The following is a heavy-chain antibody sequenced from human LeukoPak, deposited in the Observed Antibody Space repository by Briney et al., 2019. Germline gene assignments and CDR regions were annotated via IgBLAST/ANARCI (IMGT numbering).Heavy chain of an antibody. V-gene: IGHV4-30-2*01. Sequence: SETLSLTCAVSGGSISSGGYSWSWIRQPPGKGLEWIGYIYHSGSTYYNPSLKSRVTISVDRSKNQFSLKLSSVTAAATAVYYCARGNPGYCSSTSCDRDNWFDPWGQGTLVTVSS. J-gene: IGHJ5*02. CDR3: ARGNPGYCSSTSCDRDNWFDP. CDR2: IYHSGST. CDR1: GGSISSGGYS. D-gene: IGHD2-2*01.